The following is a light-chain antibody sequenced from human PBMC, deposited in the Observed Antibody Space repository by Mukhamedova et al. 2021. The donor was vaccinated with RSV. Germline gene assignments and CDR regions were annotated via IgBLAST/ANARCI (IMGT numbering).Light chain of an antibody. V-gene: IGKV1-39*01. CDR1: QSINSH. CDR3: QQSYTAPYT. Sequence: VTITCRASQSINSHLNWYQQNPGEAPKLLIYTASSLQSAITSRFSGSGSGTDFTLTISSLQPEDFATYFCQQSYTAPYTFGQGT. J-gene: IGKJ2*01. CDR2: TAS.